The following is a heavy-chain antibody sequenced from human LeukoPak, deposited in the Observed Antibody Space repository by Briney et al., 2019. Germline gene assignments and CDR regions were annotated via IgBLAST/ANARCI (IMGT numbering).Heavy chain of an antibody. D-gene: IGHD1-26*01. CDR3: AKDKRGVGASFDY. J-gene: IGHJ4*02. CDR2: MNPNSGNT. Sequence: ASVKVSCKASGYTFTSYDINWVRQATGQGLEWMGWMNPNSGNTGYAQKFQGRVTITRNTSISTAYMELSSLRSEDTAVYYCAKDKRGVGASFDYWGQGTLVTVSS. CDR1: GYTFTSYD. V-gene: IGHV1-8*03.